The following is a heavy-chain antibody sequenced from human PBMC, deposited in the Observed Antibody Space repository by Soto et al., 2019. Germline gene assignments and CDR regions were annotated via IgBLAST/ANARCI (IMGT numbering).Heavy chain of an antibody. Sequence: VSLRLSCAASGFTFSSYDMHWVRQATGKGLEWVSAIGTAGDTYYPGSVKGRFTISRENAKNSLYLQMNSLRAGDTAVYYCARGRDFWSGYDYGMDVWGQGTTVTVSS. CDR1: GFTFSSYD. D-gene: IGHD3-3*01. V-gene: IGHV3-13*01. CDR3: ARGRDFWSGYDYGMDV. J-gene: IGHJ6*02. CDR2: IGTAGDT.